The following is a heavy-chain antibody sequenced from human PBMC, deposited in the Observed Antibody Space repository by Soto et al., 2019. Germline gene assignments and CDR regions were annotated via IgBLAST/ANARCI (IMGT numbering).Heavy chain of an antibody. CDR1: GFTFSNAW. Sequence: GGSLRLSCAASGFTFSNAWMSWVRQAPGKGLEWVGRIKSKTDGGTTDYAAPVKGRFTISRDDSKNTLYLQMNSLKTEDTAVYYCTTATPLYGSGIGYYMDVWGKGTTVTVSS. J-gene: IGHJ6*03. V-gene: IGHV3-15*01. D-gene: IGHD3-10*01. CDR3: TTATPLYGSGIGYYMDV. CDR2: IKSKTDGGTT.